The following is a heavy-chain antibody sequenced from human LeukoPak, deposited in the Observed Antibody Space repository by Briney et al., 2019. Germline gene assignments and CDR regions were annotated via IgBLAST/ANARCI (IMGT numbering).Heavy chain of an antibody. V-gene: IGHV1-8*03. CDR3: ARGGTLYSSSSWRGSLDP. Sequence: ASVKVSCKASGYTFTSYDINWVRQATGQGLEWMGWMNPNSGNSGYAQKFQGRVTITRNTSISTAYMELSSLRSEDTAVYYCARGGTLYSSSSWRGSLDPWGQGTLVTVSS. D-gene: IGHD6-6*01. CDR2: MNPNSGNS. CDR1: GYTFTSYD. J-gene: IGHJ5*02.